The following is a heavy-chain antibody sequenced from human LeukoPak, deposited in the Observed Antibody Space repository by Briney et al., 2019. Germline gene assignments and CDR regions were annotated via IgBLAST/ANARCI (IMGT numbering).Heavy chain of an antibody. CDR1: GYTFNTDG. V-gene: IGHV1-18*01. Sequence: ASVKVSCKASGYTFNTDGISWVRQAPGQGLEWMGWISAYSGRTNYAQKFQGRVTMTTDTSTSTAQMELRSLRFDDTAVYYCARDVHTSGWYGRDYWGQGTLVTVSS. J-gene: IGHJ4*02. CDR3: ARDVHTSGWYGRDY. CDR2: ISAYSGRT. D-gene: IGHD6-19*01.